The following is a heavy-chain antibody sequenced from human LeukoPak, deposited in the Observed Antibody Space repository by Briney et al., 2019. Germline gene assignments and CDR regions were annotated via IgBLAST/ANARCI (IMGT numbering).Heavy chain of an antibody. CDR3: ARDPRDVRQPRSQEVYYGMDV. Sequence: ASVKVSCKVSGYALTDLSMYWVRQAPGKGLEWMGGFDPEDGETINAQKFQGRVTMTEDTSTDTAHMELSSLRSEDTAVYYCARDPRDVRQPRSQEVYYGMDVWGQGTTVTVSS. CDR1: GYALTDLS. J-gene: IGHJ6*02. V-gene: IGHV1-24*01. D-gene: IGHD1-1*01. CDR2: FDPEDGET.